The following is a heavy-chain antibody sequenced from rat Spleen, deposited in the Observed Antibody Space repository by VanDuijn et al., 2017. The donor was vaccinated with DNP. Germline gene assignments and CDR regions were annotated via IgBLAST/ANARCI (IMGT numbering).Heavy chain of an antibody. D-gene: IGHD1-11*01. V-gene: IGHV5-20*01. J-gene: IGHJ4*01. Sequence: EVKLVESGGGLVQPGRSLKLSCAASGFKFNDYWMGWVRQAPTKGLEWVASISYDGGSTYYRDSVKGRFTISRDNAKSSLYLQMNSLQTEDTATYYCARYSTSFVMDAWGQGASVTVSS. CDR3: ARYSTSFVMDA. CDR2: ISYDGGST. CDR1: GFKFNDYW.